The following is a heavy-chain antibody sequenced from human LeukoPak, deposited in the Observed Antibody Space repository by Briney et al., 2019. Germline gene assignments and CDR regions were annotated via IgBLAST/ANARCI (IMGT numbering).Heavy chain of an antibody. D-gene: IGHD2-2*02. CDR2: IWYDGSTK. J-gene: IGHJ3*02. CDR1: GFTFSSYG. V-gene: IGHV3-33*01. Sequence: PGRSLRLSCAASGFTFSSYGMNWVRQAPGKGPERVTGIWYDGSTKYYAGSVKGRFTISRDNSKNTLYLQMNSLRAEDTAVYYCARPAIEGVFDIWGQGTMVTVSS. CDR3: ARPAIEGVFDI.